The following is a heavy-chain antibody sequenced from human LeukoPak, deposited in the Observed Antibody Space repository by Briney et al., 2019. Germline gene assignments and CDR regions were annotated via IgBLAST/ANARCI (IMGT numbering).Heavy chain of an antibody. CDR3: ARVPIYYYGSGSYYRSNCYYYYMDV. D-gene: IGHD3-10*01. Sequence: PSETLSLTCAVYGGSFSGYYWSWIRQPPGKGLEWIGEINHSGSTNYNPSLKSRVTISVDTSKNQFSLKLSSVTAADTAVYYCARVPIYYYGSGSYYRSNCYYYYMDVWGKGTTVTVSS. V-gene: IGHV4-34*01. J-gene: IGHJ6*03. CDR1: GGSFSGYY. CDR2: INHSGST.